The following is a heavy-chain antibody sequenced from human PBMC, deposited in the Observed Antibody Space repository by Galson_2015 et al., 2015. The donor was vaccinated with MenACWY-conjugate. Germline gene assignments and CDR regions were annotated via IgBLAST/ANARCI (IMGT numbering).Heavy chain of an antibody. CDR3: AKETVFTAWVSFDS. CDR2: IDRDGGKT. Sequence: SLRLSCAVSGFTFTDYSMHWVRQAPGKGLEWVSLIDRDGGKTYYADSVRGRFTIFRDNSKNSLYLQMNSLRTEDTALYYCAKETVFTAWVSFDSWGQGTLVTVSS. CDR1: GFTFTDYS. V-gene: IGHV3-43*01. J-gene: IGHJ4*02. D-gene: IGHD6-13*01.